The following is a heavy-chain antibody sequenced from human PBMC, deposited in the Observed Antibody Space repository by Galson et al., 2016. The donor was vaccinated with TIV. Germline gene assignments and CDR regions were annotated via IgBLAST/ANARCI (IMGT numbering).Heavy chain of an antibody. CDR2: IGPSSGGT. CDR3: TRDLGRLRDY. D-gene: IGHD1-26*01. J-gene: IGHJ4*02. V-gene: IGHV1-46*01. Sequence: SVKVSCKASGYIFTNYYFHWVRQAPGQGLEWMGVIGPSSGGTTYAQKFQARLIMTRDTSTTTVYMDLSSLKSGDTAVYYCTRDLGRLRDYWGQGTLVTVSS. CDR1: GYIFTNYY.